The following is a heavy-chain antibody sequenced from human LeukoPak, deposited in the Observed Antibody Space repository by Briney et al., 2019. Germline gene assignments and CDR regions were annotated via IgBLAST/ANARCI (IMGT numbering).Heavy chain of an antibody. J-gene: IGHJ3*02. Sequence: GGSLRLSCSASGFTFSSYSMNWVRQAPGKGLEWVSSISSSSSYIYYADSVKGRFTISRDNAKNSLYLQMNSLRAEDTAVYYCARVRLDAFDIWGQGTMVTVSS. V-gene: IGHV3-21*01. CDR3: ARVRLDAFDI. CDR1: GFTFSSYS. CDR2: ISSSSSYI. D-gene: IGHD3-10*01.